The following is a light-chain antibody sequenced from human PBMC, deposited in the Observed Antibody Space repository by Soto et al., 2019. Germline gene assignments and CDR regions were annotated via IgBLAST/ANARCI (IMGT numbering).Light chain of an antibody. Sequence: DIQMTQSPSSLSASLGDRVTVTCRASQSISTYLNWFQQRPGKAPKLLIYGAYTLQDGVPSRFSGSGSETEFTLTISGLQPEELATDYCQQSFGAPRTFGQGTRVDSK. J-gene: IGKJ1*01. CDR2: GAY. CDR1: QSISTY. V-gene: IGKV1-39*01. CDR3: QQSFGAPRT.